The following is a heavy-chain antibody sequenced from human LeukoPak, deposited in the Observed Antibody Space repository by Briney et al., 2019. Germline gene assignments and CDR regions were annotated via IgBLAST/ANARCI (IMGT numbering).Heavy chain of an antibody. CDR1: GFSVSNFY. CDR3: ARDRAVTQVWVEFDS. D-gene: IGHD3-16*01. Sequence: GGSLRLSCAGSGFSVSNFYMNWVRHAPGKGLEWVSLIRDSGATFYADSVKGRFNNSRDNSKNTIYLQMNRLRVEDTAVYFCARDRAVTQVWVEFDSWGQGTQVTVSS. CDR2: IRDSGAT. J-gene: IGHJ5*01. V-gene: IGHV3-66*03.